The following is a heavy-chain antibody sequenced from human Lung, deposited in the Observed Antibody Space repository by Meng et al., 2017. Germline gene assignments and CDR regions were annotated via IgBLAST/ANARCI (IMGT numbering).Heavy chain of an antibody. CDR3: ARGPTTMAHDFDY. CDR2: INHSGCP. V-gene: IGHV4-34*01. CDR1: GCCLRDYY. D-gene: IGHD4-11*01. Sequence: VPLERWGGGWLNPLAALSLTCFVSGCCLRDYYWRVIRQPPGKGLEWIGEINHSGCPNYNPSLESRATISVDTSQNNLSLKLSSVTAADSAVYYCARGPTTMAHDFDYWGQGTLVTVSS. J-gene: IGHJ4*02.